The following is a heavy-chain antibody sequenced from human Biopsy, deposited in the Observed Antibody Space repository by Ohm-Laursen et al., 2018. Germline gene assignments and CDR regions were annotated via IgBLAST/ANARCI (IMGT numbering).Heavy chain of an antibody. Sequence: GTLSLTCAVSGGSVSSGSHYWSWIRQPPGKGLEWIGNIYYSGITNYNPSLKSRVSISVDTSKNQFSLKLSSVTAADTAVYYCARHGDFYYDSNIVIGALDIWGQGTMVTVSS. CDR1: GGSVSSGSHY. J-gene: IGHJ3*02. D-gene: IGHD3-22*01. CDR2: IYYSGIT. V-gene: IGHV4-61*01. CDR3: ARHGDFYYDSNIVIGALDI.